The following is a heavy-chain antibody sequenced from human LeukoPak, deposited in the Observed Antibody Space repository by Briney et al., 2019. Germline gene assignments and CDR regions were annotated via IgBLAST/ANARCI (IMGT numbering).Heavy chain of an antibody. V-gene: IGHV6-1*01. CDR3: ARSITMVRGTPKNDAFDI. CDR2: TYYRSKWYN. CDR1: GDSVSSNSAA. Sequence: SQTLSLTCAISGDSVSSNSAAWNWIRQSPSRGLEWLGRTYYRSKWYNDYAVSVKSRITINPDTSKNQFSLQLNSVTPEDTAVYYCARSITMVRGTPKNDAFDIWGQGTMATVSS. D-gene: IGHD3-10*01. J-gene: IGHJ3*02.